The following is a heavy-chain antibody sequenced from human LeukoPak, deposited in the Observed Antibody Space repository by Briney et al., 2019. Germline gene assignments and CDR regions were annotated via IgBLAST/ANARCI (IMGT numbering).Heavy chain of an antibody. CDR3: ARRRYYDGSGYLE. D-gene: IGHD3-22*01. CDR1: GDSVSRSDSY. CDR2: IYYSGRT. J-gene: IGHJ1*01. Sequence: SETLSLTXSVSGDSVSRSDSYWDWIRQPPGKGLEWIGTIYYSGRTYYSPSLKSRVTMSVDPSNNQSSLTLRSVTAADTAVYYCARRRYYDGSGYLEWGQGTLLSVSS. V-gene: IGHV4-39*01.